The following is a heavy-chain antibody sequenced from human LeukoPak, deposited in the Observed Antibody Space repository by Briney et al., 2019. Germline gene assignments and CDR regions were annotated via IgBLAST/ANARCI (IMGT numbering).Heavy chain of an antibody. CDR2: IIPILGIA. J-gene: IGHJ4*02. CDR3: ARISIAAAGPFDY. CDR1: GGTFSSYA. D-gene: IGHD6-13*01. V-gene: IGHV1-69*04. Sequence: ASVKVSGKASGGTFSSYAISWVRQAPGQGLEWMGRIIPILGIANYAQKFQGRVTITADKSTSTAYMELSSLRSEDTAVYYCARISIAAAGPFDYWGQGTLVTVSS.